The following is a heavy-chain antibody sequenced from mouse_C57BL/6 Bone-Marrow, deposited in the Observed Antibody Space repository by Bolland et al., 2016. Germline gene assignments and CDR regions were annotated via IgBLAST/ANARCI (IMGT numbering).Heavy chain of an antibody. Sequence: GSGSTYYNEKFKGRATLTVDKSSSTAYMLLSSLTSEDSAVYFCARGGLRRAWFAYWGQG. CDR3: ARGGLRRAWFAY. J-gene: IGHJ3*01. V-gene: IGHV1-75*01. CDR2: GSGST. D-gene: IGHD2-4*01.